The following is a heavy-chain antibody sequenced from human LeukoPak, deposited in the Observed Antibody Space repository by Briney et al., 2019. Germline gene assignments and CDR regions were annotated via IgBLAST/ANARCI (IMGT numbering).Heavy chain of an antibody. CDR2: IKQDGSEK. V-gene: IGHV3-7*05. Sequence: PGGSLRLSCVGSEFTFSSYWMSWVRRAPGKGLEWVANIKQDGSEKYYVDSVKGRFTISRDNSDNTLYLQMNRLRAEDTAVYYCAKDSRADGYRMFDYWGQGTLVTVSS. CDR3: AKDSRADGYRMFDY. CDR1: EFTFSSYW. D-gene: IGHD5-24*01. J-gene: IGHJ4*02.